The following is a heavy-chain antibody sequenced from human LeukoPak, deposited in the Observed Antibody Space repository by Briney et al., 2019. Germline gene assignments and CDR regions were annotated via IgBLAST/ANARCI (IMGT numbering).Heavy chain of an antibody. V-gene: IGHV3-23*01. Sequence: GSLRLSRAASGFTFSSYAMSWVRQAPGKGLEWVSAISGSGGSTYYADSVKGRFTISRDNSKNTLYLQMNSLRAEDTAVYYCAKDVEYDFWSGYSAFDYWGQGTLVTVSS. CDR1: GFTFSSYA. J-gene: IGHJ4*02. D-gene: IGHD3-3*01. CDR3: AKDVEYDFWSGYSAFDY. CDR2: ISGSGGST.